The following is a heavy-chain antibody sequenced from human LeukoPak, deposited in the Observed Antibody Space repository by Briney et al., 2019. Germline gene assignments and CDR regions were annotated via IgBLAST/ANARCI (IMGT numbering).Heavy chain of an antibody. CDR1: GFNVSSNY. V-gene: IGHV3-7*01. D-gene: IGHD1-26*01. CDR3: ARDTPSGSYYFDY. Sequence: GGSLRLSCAAFGFNVSSNYMSWVRQAPGKGLEWVANIKEDGSEKNYVDSVKGRFTISRDKAKNSLYLQMNSLRVEDTAIYYCARDTPSGSYYFDYWGQGILVTVSS. J-gene: IGHJ4*02. CDR2: IKEDGSEK.